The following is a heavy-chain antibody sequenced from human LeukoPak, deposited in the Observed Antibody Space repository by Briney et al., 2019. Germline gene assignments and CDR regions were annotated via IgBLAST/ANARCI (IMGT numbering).Heavy chain of an antibody. Sequence: SETLSLTCTVSGCSVYTSDYYWGWVRQPPGKGPEWIGDIFYTGKTNYNPSLKSRVSISIDTSKNQFSLKLTSVTVADTAVYYCARVFDSWGQGTLVTVSS. CDR2: IFYTGKT. J-gene: IGHJ4*02. CDR1: GCSVYTSDYY. CDR3: ARVFDS. V-gene: IGHV4-39*07.